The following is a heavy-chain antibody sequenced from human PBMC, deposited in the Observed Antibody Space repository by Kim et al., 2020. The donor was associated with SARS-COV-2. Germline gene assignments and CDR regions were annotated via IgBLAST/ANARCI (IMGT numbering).Heavy chain of an antibody. Sequence: GGSLRLSCAASGFTFSSYGMHWVRQAPGKGLEWVAVIWYDGSNKYYADSVKGRFTISRDNSKNTLYLQMNSLRAEDTAVYYCARDGAKQQLKGAFDIWGQGTMVTVSS. CDR2: IWYDGSNK. V-gene: IGHV3-33*01. J-gene: IGHJ3*02. CDR3: ARDGAKQQLKGAFDI. D-gene: IGHD6-13*01. CDR1: GFTFSSYG.